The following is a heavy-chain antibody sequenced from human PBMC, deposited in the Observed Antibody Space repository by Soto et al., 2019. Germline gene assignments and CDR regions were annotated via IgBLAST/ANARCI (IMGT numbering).Heavy chain of an antibody. CDR3: ATHPPYGPLDH. CDR2: IYYSENT. Sequence: PSETLSLTCTVSGGSISSSSNHWGWIRQPPGKGLEWIGNIYYSENTYYNPSLKSRVTISVDTSKNQFSLRLTSVTAADTAVDYCATHPPYGPLDHWGQGTLDTVSS. D-gene: IGHD4-17*01. J-gene: IGHJ4*02. CDR1: GGSISSSSNH. V-gene: IGHV4-39*01.